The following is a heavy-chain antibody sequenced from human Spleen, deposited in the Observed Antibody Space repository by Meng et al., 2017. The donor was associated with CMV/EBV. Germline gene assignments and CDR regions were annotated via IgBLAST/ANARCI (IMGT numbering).Heavy chain of an antibody. CDR3: AKAFSSSWYREYYDY. D-gene: IGHD6-13*01. V-gene: IGHV3-21*01. J-gene: IGHJ4*02. CDR2: ITRSSYK. CDR1: GFIFSNYN. Sequence: GESLKISCAASGFIFSNYNMNWVRQAPGKGLEWVSSITRSSYKYYADSVKGRFTISRDNAKNSLYLQMNSLRAEDTAVYYCAKAFSSSWYREYYDYWGQGTLVTVSS.